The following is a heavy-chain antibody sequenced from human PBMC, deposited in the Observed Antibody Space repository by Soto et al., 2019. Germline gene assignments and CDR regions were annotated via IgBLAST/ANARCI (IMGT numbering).Heavy chain of an antibody. CDR3: AKDGDYYAGFSIY. D-gene: IGHD1-26*01. CDR1: GFTFSSYG. Sequence: QVQLVESGGGVVQPGRSLRLSCAASGFTFSSYGRHWVRQAPGKGLEGVAVISYDGSNKYYADSVKGRFTISRDNSKNTLYLQMNSLRAEDTAVYYCAKDGDYYAGFSIYWGQGTLVTVSS. J-gene: IGHJ4*02. V-gene: IGHV3-30*18. CDR2: ISYDGSNK.